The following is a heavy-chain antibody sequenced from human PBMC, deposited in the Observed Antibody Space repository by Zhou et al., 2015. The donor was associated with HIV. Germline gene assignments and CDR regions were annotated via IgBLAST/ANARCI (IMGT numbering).Heavy chain of an antibody. CDR2: ISSAATSI. D-gene: IGHD3-22*01. V-gene: IGHV3-11*01. CDR3: ATTMIEVVTDAFDI. Sequence: QVQLVESGGGLVKPGGSLRLSCAVSGFTLTDYSMNWIRQAPGKSLEWLSYISSAATSISYADSVRGRFTISRDPAKNSLYLQMTSLTAEDTAIYYCATTMIEVVTDAFDIWGQGTMVTVSS. J-gene: IGHJ3*02. CDR1: GFTLTDYS.